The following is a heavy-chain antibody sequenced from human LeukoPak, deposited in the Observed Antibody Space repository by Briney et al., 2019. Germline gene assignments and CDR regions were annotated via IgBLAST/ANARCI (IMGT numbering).Heavy chain of an antibody. CDR1: GFTFSSYA. J-gene: IGHJ4*02. D-gene: IGHD4-11*01. CDR3: AKTTTVTNYYFDY. V-gene: IGHV3-23*01. CDR2: ISGSGGST. Sequence: GGSLRLSCAASGFTFSSYAMSWVRQAPGEGLEWVSAISGSGGSTFYRDSVKGRFTISRDNSKNTLYLQMNSLRAEDTAVYYCAKTTTVTNYYFDYWGQGTLVTVSS.